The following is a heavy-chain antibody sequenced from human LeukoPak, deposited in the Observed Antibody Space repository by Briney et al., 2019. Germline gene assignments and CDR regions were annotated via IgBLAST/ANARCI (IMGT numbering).Heavy chain of an antibody. CDR3: AKEGFDS. Sequence: TGGSLRLSCAASGFSFSIYAMSWVRQAPGRGLEWVSAISGSGGNTYYADSVKGRFTISRDNSKSTLYLQMNSLRAEDTAVYYCAKEGFDSWGQGTLVTVSS. J-gene: IGHJ4*02. V-gene: IGHV3-23*01. CDR2: ISGSGGNT. CDR1: GFSFSIYA.